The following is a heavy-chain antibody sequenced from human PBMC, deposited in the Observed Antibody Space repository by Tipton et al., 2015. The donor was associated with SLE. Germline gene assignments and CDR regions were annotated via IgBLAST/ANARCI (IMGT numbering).Heavy chain of an antibody. Sequence: TLSLTCTVSGGSISSSSYYWGWIRQPPGKGLEWLGSIYYSGSTYYNPSLKSRVTISVDTSKNQFSLKLSSVTAADTAVYYCARHGNQDYWGQGTLVTVSS. CDR1: GGSISSSSYY. CDR3: ARHGNQDY. V-gene: IGHV4-39*01. J-gene: IGHJ4*02. D-gene: IGHD4-23*01. CDR2: IYYSGST.